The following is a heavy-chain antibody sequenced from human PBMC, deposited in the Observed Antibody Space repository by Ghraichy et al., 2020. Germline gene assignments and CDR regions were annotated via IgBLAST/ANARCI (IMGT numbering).Heavy chain of an antibody. V-gene: IGHV3-21*01. CDR3: ARDRNYCSSTSCYTESAYYYGMDV. Sequence: GESLNISCAASGFTFSSYSMNWVRQAPGKGLEWVSSISSSSSYIYYADSVKGRFTISRDNAKNSLYLQMNSLRAEDTAVYYCARDRNYCSSTSCYTESAYYYGMDVWGQGTTVTVSS. J-gene: IGHJ6*02. CDR2: ISSSSSYI. D-gene: IGHD2-2*02. CDR1: GFTFSSYS.